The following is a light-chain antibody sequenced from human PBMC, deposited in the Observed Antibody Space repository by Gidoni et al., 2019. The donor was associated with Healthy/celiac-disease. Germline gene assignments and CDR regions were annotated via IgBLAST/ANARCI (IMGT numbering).Light chain of an antibody. Sequence: DIQLTQYPSTLSASVGDRVTITCRASQSISSWLAWYQQKPGKAPKLLIYKSCSLESGVPSRFSGSGSGTEFTLTISSLQPDDFATYYCQQYNSYPLTFGGGTKVEIK. J-gene: IGKJ4*01. CDR2: KSC. V-gene: IGKV1-5*03. CDR1: QSISSW. CDR3: QQYNSYPLT.